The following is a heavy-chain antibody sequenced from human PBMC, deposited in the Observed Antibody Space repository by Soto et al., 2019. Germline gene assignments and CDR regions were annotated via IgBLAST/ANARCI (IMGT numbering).Heavy chain of an antibody. D-gene: IGHD4-17*01. V-gene: IGHV1-58*01. Sequence: ASVKVSCKASGFTFTSSAVQWVRQARGQRLEWIGWIVVGSGNTNYAQKFQERVTITRDMSTSTAYMELSSLRSEDTAVYYCAAGSDYGDLTITGYFDYWGQGTLVTVSS. J-gene: IGHJ4*02. CDR3: AAGSDYGDLTITGYFDY. CDR1: GFTFTSSA. CDR2: IVVGSGNT.